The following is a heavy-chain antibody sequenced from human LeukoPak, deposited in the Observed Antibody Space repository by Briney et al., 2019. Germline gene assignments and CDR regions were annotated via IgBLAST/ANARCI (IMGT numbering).Heavy chain of an antibody. J-gene: IGHJ4*02. Sequence: SETLSLTCTVSGGSISSGSYYWSWIPQPAGKGLEWIGRIYTSGSTNYNPSLKSRDTISVDTSNNQFPLKLSSVTAADTAVYYCARASYSRGYYYFDYWGQGTLVTVSS. V-gene: IGHV4-61*02. CDR2: IYTSGST. CDR1: GGSISSGSYY. D-gene: IGHD3-22*01. CDR3: ARASYSRGYYYFDY.